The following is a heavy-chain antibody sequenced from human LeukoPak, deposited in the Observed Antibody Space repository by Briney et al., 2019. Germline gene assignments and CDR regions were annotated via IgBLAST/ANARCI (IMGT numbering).Heavy chain of an antibody. V-gene: IGHV4-39*07. J-gene: IGHJ3*02. CDR1: GGSISSSSYY. Sequence: PSETLSLTCTVSGGSISSSSYYWGWIRQPPGKGLEWIGSIYYSGSTCYNPSLKSRVTISVDTSKNQFSLKLSSVTAADTAVYYCAPEGYNYGYHSIYMWGQGTMVTVSS. D-gene: IGHD5-18*01. CDR2: IYYSGST. CDR3: APEGYNYGYHSIYM.